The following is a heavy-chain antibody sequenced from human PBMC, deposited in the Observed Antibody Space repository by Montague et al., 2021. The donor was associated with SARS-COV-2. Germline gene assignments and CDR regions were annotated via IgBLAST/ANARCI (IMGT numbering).Heavy chain of an antibody. CDR1: GGSISSSNW. J-gene: IGHJ6*02. D-gene: IGHD6-13*01. Sequence: SETRSLTCTVSGGSISSSNWWSWVRQPPGKGLEWIGEIYHSGSTNYNPSLKSRVTISVDKSKNQFSLKLSSVTAADTAVYYCARVGRQQLVRLSGMDVWGQGTTVTVSS. CDR2: IYHSGST. CDR3: ARVGRQQLVRLSGMDV. V-gene: IGHV4-4*02.